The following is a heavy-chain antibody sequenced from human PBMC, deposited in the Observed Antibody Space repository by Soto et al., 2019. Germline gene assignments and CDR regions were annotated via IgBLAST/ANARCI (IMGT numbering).Heavy chain of an antibody. CDR3: AKEGLLLRKTY. CDR1: GFSFSTYT. D-gene: IGHD2-8*01. V-gene: IGHV3-23*01. CDR2: ISGSGSQT. J-gene: IGHJ4*02. Sequence: LRLSCAASGFSFSTYTLNWVRQAPGKGLEWVSAISGSGSQTYYADSVKGRFTISRDNSKNTLYLQMNSLRVEDTAVYYCAKEGLLLRKTYWGQGTLVTVSS.